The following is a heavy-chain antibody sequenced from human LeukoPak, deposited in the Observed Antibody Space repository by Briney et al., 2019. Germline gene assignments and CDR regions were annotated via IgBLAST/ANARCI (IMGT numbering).Heavy chain of an antibody. Sequence: TGESLKISCKGSGYSFTSYWIGWVRQMPGKGLEWMGIIYPGDSDTRYSPSFQGQVTISADKSISTAYLQWSSLKASDTAMYYCARSGRFGYDFSWFDPWGQGTLVTVSS. D-gene: IGHD3-3*01. CDR3: ARSGRFGYDFSWFDP. V-gene: IGHV5-51*01. CDR1: GYSFTSYW. CDR2: IYPGDSDT. J-gene: IGHJ5*02.